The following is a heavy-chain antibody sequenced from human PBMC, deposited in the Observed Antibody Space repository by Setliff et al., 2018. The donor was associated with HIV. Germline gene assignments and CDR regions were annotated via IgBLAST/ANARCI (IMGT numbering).Heavy chain of an antibody. CDR1: RFPFSTYW. V-gene: IGHV3-7*01. J-gene: IGHJ2*01. CDR2: IKLDGSEK. Sequence: PGGSLRLSCAASRFPFSTYWMSWVRQAPGKGLEWVANIKLDGSEKYYVDSVKGRFTISRDNAKNSLSPQMNSLRAEDTAVYYCAREVSWFFDLWGHGTLVTVSS. CDR3: AREVSWFFDL.